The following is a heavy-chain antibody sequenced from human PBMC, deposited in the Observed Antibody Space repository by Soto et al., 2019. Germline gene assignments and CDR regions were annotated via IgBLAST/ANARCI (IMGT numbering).Heavy chain of an antibody. CDR3: ARDLGSSSSSFSVPFDY. D-gene: IGHD6-6*01. V-gene: IGHV1-18*01. J-gene: IGHJ4*02. CDR2: ISAYNGNT. CDR1: GYTFTSYG. Sequence: GGSVKVSCKASGYTFTSYGISWVRQAPGQGLEWMGWISAYNGNTNYAQKLQGRVTMTTDTSTSTAYMELRSLRSDDTAVYYCARDLGSSSSSFSVPFDYWGQGTLVTVSS.